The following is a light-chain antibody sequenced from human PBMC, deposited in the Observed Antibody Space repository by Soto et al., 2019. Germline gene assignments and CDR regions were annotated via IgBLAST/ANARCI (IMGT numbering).Light chain of an antibody. CDR2: KAS. Sequence: DIQMTQSPSTLSASVGDRVTIPCRASQSISNWLAWYQQKPGKAPKLLIYKASNLESGVPSRFSGSGSGTEFTLTISSLQPDDFATYYCQHYNSYPWTFGQGTKVEIK. V-gene: IGKV1-5*03. J-gene: IGKJ1*01. CDR1: QSISNW. CDR3: QHYNSYPWT.